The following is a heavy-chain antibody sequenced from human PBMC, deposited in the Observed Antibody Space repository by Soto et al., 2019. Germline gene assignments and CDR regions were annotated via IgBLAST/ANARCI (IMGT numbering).Heavy chain of an antibody. CDR1: GYTFTSYY. V-gene: IGHV1-46*01. CDR3: ARSCPGSSCYFIY. D-gene: IGHD2-15*01. J-gene: IGHJ4*02. Sequence: ASVKVSCKASGYTFTSYYMHWVRQAPGQGLEWMGIINPSGGSTNYAQKFQDRVTMTTDTSTSTAYMELRSLRSDDTAVYYCARSCPGSSCYFIYWGQGTPVTVSS. CDR2: INPSGGST.